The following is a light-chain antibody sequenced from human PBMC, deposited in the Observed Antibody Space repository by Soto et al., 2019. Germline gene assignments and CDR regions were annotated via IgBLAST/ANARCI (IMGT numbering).Light chain of an antibody. CDR1: QSISNQ. J-gene: IGKJ5*01. CDR2: TAS. CDR3: QQGYRNPIT. Sequence: DIQMTQFPASLSSSVPERFTITCRTSQSISNQLIWYQQKPGEAPKPLIYTASTLYSGVPSRFIGSGSGTDFTLTISSLQPEDFATYYCQQGYRNPITFGQGTRLEIK. V-gene: IGKV1-39*01.